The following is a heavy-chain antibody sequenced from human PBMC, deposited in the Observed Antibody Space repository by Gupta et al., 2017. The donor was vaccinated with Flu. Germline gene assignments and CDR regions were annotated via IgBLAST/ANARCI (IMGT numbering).Heavy chain of an antibody. CDR1: GGTFSSYT. CDR3: VRLTPCGGDCYYFQH. D-gene: IGHD2-21*02. V-gene: IGHV1-69*01. Sequence: QVQLVQSGAEVKKSGSSVKVSCKASGGTFSSYTFNWVRQAPGQGLEWMGGILPILGAADYAQEFQGRVTITADESTSTVYMELSSLKSEDTAVYYCVRLTPCGGDCYYFQHWGPGTLVTVSS. J-gene: IGHJ1*01. CDR2: ILPILGAA.